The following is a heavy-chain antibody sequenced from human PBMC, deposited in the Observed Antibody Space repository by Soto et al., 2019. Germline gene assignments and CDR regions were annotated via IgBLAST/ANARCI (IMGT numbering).Heavy chain of an antibody. Sequence: QVQLQQWGAGLLKPSETLSLTCAVYGGSFSGYYWSWIRQPPGKGLEWIGEINHSGSTNYNPSLKGRVTISVDTSKNPCSLQLSSVTAAEAAVYYCARVRDDVDPWGQGTLVTVSS. J-gene: IGHJ5*02. CDR3: ARVRDDVDP. CDR1: GGSFSGYY. D-gene: IGHD3-16*01. CDR2: INHSGST. V-gene: IGHV4-34*01.